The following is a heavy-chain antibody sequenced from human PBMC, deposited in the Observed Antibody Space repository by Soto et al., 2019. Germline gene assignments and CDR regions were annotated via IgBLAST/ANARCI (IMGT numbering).Heavy chain of an antibody. J-gene: IGHJ4*02. CDR2: ISTSGTTI. V-gene: IGHV3-11*01. CDR3: ARDLAPRPNDYFDY. CDR1: GFTLSDYY. Sequence: QVQLVESGGGLVKPGGSLRLSCAASGFTLSDYYMSWIRQAPGKGLEWVSYISTSGTTIYYADSVKGRFIISRDNAKNSLYLQMNSLRDEDTAVYYCARDLAPRPNDYFDYWGQGTLVTVSS.